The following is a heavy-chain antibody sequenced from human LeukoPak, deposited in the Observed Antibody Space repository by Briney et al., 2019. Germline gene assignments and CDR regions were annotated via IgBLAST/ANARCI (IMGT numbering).Heavy chain of an antibody. J-gene: IGHJ6*02. D-gene: IGHD3-22*01. CDR1: GDTFSSYV. CDR3: ARDSLDSSGYYYYYGMDV. CDR2: MNPNSGNT. V-gene: IGHV1-8*01. Sequence: ASVKVSCKASGDTFSSYVISWVRQATGQGLEWMGWMNPNSGNTGYAQKFQGRVTMTRNTSISTAYMELSSLRSEDTAVYYCARDSLDSSGYYYYYGMDVWGQGTTVTVSS.